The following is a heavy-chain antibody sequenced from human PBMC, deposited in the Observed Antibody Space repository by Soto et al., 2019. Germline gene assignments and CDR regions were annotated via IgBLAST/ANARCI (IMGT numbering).Heavy chain of an antibody. Sequence: PSETLSLTCTVSGGSISSYYWSWIRQPPGKGLEWIGYIYYSGSTNYNPSLKSRVTISVDTSKNQFSLKLSSVAAADTAVYYCARALMDSSGWDYYYYGMDVWGQGTTVTVSS. D-gene: IGHD6-19*01. CDR3: ARALMDSSGWDYYYYGMDV. CDR1: GGSISSYY. V-gene: IGHV4-59*01. J-gene: IGHJ6*02. CDR2: IYYSGST.